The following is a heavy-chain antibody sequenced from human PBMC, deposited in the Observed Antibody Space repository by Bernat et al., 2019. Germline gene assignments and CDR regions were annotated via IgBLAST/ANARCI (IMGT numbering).Heavy chain of an antibody. CDR1: GFTFSSYG. CDR2: IWYDGSNK. Sequence: QVQLVESGGGVVQPGRSLRLSCAASGFTFSSYGMHWVRQAPGKGLEWVAVIWYDGSNKYYADSVKGRFTISRDNSKNKLYLQMNSLRAEDTAVYYCARESSDVDTAMAPLLDSMGFDPWGKGTLVTVYS. CDR3: ARESSDVDTAMAPLLDSMGFDP. V-gene: IGHV3-33*01. J-gene: IGHJ5*02. D-gene: IGHD5-18*01.